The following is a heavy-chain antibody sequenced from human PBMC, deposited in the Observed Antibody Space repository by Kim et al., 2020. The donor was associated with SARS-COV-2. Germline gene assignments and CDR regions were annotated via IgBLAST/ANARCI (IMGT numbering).Heavy chain of an antibody. J-gene: IGHJ4*02. V-gene: IGHV3-53*01. Sequence: ADAGKGQFTITRDNSKNTLNLQMKSLRAEDTAVYYCARDGNYYDTTAPSYWGQGTLVTVSS. CDR3: ARDGNYYDTTAPSY. D-gene: IGHD3-22*01.